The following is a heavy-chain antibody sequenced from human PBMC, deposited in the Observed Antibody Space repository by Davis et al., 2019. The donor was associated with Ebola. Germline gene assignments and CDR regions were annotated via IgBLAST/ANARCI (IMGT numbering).Heavy chain of an antibody. V-gene: IGHV1-18*04. D-gene: IGHD3-22*01. CDR2: INPHNGNT. J-gene: IGHJ5*02. Sequence: ASVKVSCKASGYTFTNYGITWVRQAPGQGLEWMGWINPHNGNTNYAQNVQGRVTMTTDTSTSTAYMEVGSLRSDDTAVYYCARVVTMIVVGGWFDPWGQGTLVTVSS. CDR3: ARVVTMIVVGGWFDP. CDR1: GYTFTNYG.